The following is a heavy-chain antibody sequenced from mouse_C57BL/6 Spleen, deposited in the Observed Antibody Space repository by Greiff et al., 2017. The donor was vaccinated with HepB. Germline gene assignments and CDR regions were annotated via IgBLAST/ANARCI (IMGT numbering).Heavy chain of an antibody. CDR1: GYTFTSYW. CDR3: AGSLSGSSGY. J-gene: IGHJ2*01. D-gene: IGHD1-1*01. V-gene: IGHV1-61*01. Sequence: VQLQQPGAELVRPGSSVKLSCKASGYTFTSYWMDWVKQRPGQGLEWIGNIYPSDSETNYNQKFKDKATLTVDKSSSTAYMQLSLLTSEDSAVYYYAGSLSGSSGYWGQGTTLTVSS. CDR2: IYPSDSET.